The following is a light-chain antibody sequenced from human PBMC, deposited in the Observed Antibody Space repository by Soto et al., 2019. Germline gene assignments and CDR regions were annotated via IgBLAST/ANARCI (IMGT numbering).Light chain of an antibody. V-gene: IGLV2-14*01. CDR1: SSDVGGYNY. CDR3: SSYTSSSTYV. Sequence: QSALTQPASVSGSPGQSITISCTGTSSDVGGYNYVSWYQQHPGKAPKLMIYDVSNRPSGLSDRFSGSKSGNTASLTLSGLQAEDEADYYCSSYTSSSTYVFGTGTKLTVL. J-gene: IGLJ1*01. CDR2: DVS.